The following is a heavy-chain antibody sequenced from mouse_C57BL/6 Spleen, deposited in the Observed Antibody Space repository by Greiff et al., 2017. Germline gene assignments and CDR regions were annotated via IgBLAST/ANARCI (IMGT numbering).Heavy chain of an antibody. CDR3: ARRGDSTVVAPYYAMDD. CDR2: IDPSDSYP. V-gene: IGHV1-69*01. CDR1: GYTFTSYW. D-gene: IGHD1-1*01. Sequence: QVQLQQPGAELVMPGASVKLSCKASGYTFTSYWMHWVKQRPGQGLEWIGEIDPSDSYPNYNQKFKGKSTLTVAKSSSTAYMQLSSLTSEDSAVYYCARRGDSTVVAPYYAMDDWGQGTSVTVSS. J-gene: IGHJ4*01.